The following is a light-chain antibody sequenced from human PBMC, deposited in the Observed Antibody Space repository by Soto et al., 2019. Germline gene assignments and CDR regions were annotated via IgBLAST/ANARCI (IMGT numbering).Light chain of an antibody. CDR1: SSDVGGYNY. CDR2: DVS. J-gene: IGLJ1*01. CDR3: SSYTSSSTYV. Sequence: SALTQPASVSGSHGQSITITCTGTSSDVGGYNYVSWYQQHPGKAPKLMIYDVSNRPSGVSNRFSGSKSGNTASLTISGLQAEDEAEYYCSSYTSSSTYVFGTGTKVTVL. V-gene: IGLV2-14*01.